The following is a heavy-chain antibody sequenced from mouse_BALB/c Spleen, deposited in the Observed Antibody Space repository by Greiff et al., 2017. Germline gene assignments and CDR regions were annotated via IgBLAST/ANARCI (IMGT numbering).Heavy chain of an antibody. CDR3: ARDGNPFAY. V-gene: IGHV7-3*02. J-gene: IGHJ3*01. CDR1: GFTFTDYY. D-gene: IGHD2-1*01. Sequence: EVKLMESGGGLVQPGGSLRLSCATSGFTFTDYYMSWVRQPPGKALEWLGFIRNKANGYTTEYSASVKGRFTISRDNSQSILYLQMNTLRAEDSATYYCARDGNPFAYWGQGTLVTVSA. CDR2: IRNKANGYTT.